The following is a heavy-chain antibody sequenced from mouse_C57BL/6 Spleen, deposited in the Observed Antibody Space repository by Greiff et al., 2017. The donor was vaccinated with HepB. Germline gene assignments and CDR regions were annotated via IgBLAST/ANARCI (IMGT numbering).Heavy chain of an antibody. J-gene: IGHJ2*01. V-gene: IGHV5-4*01. D-gene: IGHD1-1*01. CDR3: ARDLTTVGYFDY. CDR2: ISDGGSYT. Sequence: EVMLVESGGGLVKPGGSLKLSCAASGFTFSSYAMSWVRQTPEKRLEWVATISDGGSYTYYPDNVKGRFTISRDNAKNNLYLQMSHLKSEDTAMYYCARDLTTVGYFDYWGQGTTLTVSS. CDR1: GFTFSSYA.